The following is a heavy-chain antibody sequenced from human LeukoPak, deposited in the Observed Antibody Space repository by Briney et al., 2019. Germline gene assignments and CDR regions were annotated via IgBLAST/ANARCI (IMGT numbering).Heavy chain of an antibody. Sequence: PSETLSLTCAVSGGSISSGGYSWSWIRQPPGKGQEWIGSIYYSGSTYYNPSLKSRVTISVDTSKNQFSLKLSSVTAADTAVYYCAREGAYSGYLDYWGRGTLVTVSS. D-gene: IGHD1-26*01. V-gene: IGHV4-39*07. J-gene: IGHJ4*02. CDR1: GGSISSGGYS. CDR2: IYYSGST. CDR3: AREGAYSGYLDY.